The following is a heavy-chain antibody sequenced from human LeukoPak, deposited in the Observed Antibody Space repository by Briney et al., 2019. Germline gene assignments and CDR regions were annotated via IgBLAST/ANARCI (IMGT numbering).Heavy chain of an antibody. D-gene: IGHD3-10*01. CDR3: ARGKSKFGEKKNYYYYMDV. Sequence: ASVKVSCKASGGTFSSYAISWVRQAPGQGLEWMGGIIPIFGTANYAQKFQGRVTITTDESTSTAYMELSSLRSEDTAVYHCARGKSKFGEKKNYYYYMDVWGKGTTVTVSS. CDR1: GGTFSSYA. J-gene: IGHJ6*03. CDR2: IIPIFGTA. V-gene: IGHV1-69*05.